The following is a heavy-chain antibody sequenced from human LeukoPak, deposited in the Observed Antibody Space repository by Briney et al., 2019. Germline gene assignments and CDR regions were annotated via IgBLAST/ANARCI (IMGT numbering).Heavy chain of an antibody. CDR1: GFTFSIYG. CDR2: ISDCGGRI. CDR3: TKVRAYDDSGNPYWHFDL. Sequence: GGSVTLFCAASGFTFSIYGMIWVRQAPGKGVEWFSDISDCGGRIHYADSEKGRLTISRDHSKNTLYPQINSLRGEDTAVYYCTKVRAYDDSGNPYWHFDLWGRGTLVTVSS. V-gene: IGHV3-23*01. D-gene: IGHD3-10*01. J-gene: IGHJ2*01.